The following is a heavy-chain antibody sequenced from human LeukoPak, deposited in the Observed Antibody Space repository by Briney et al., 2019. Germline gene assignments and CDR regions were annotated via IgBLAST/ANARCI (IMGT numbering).Heavy chain of an antibody. Sequence: SVKVSCKASGGTFSSYAISWVRQAPGQGLEWMGGIIPIFGTANYAQKFQGRVTMTRDTSISTAYMELSRLRSDDTAVYYCARDGDYVWGSYRRKGGFDYWGQGTLVTVSS. CDR1: GGTFSSYA. J-gene: IGHJ4*02. CDR3: ARDGDYVWGSYRRKGGFDY. D-gene: IGHD3-16*02. V-gene: IGHV1-69*05. CDR2: IIPIFGTA.